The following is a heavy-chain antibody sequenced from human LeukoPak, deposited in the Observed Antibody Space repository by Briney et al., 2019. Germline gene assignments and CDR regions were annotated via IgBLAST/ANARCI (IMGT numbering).Heavy chain of an antibody. CDR3: ARGRKGVLRYFDWSATRLGMDV. CDR1: GYTLTSYD. V-gene: IGHV1-8*01. Sequence: ASVKVSCKASGYTLTSYDINWVRQATGQGLEWMGWMNPNSGNTGYAQKFQGRVTMTRNTSISTAYMELSSLRSEDTAVYYCARGRKGVLRYFDWSATRLGMDVWGQGTTVTVSS. CDR2: MNPNSGNT. D-gene: IGHD3-9*01. J-gene: IGHJ6*02.